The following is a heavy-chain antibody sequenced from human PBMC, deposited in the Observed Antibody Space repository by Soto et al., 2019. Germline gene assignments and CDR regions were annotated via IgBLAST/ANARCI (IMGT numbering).Heavy chain of an antibody. CDR1: GFTFSSYE. V-gene: IGHV3-48*03. CDR2: ISGSGSTI. J-gene: IGHJ4*02. Sequence: EVQVVESGGGLVQPGGSLRLSCAASGFTFSSYEMNWVRQAPGKGLEWVSYISGSGSTIYYADSVKGRFTISRDNAKNSLYLQMKSLRAEDTAVYYCARDPERRGFFYFDYWGQGTLVTVSS. D-gene: IGHD1-1*01. CDR3: ARDPERRGFFYFDY.